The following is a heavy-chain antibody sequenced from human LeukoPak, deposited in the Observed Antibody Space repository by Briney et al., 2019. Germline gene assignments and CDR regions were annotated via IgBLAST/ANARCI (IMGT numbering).Heavy chain of an antibody. V-gene: IGHV3-33*01. Sequence: GGSLRLSCAASGFTFSSYGMHWVRQAPGKGLEWVAVMWYDGSNKYYADSVKGRFTISRDNSKNTLYLQMNSLRAEDTAVYYCARDDGTYYDFWSGYYFMGAFDIWGQGTMVTVSS. D-gene: IGHD3-3*01. CDR1: GFTFSSYG. J-gene: IGHJ3*02. CDR2: MWYDGSNK. CDR3: ARDDGTYYDFWSGYYFMGAFDI.